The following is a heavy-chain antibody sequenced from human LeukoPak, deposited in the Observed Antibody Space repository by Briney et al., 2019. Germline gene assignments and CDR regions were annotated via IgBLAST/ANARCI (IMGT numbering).Heavy chain of an antibody. J-gene: IGHJ4*02. CDR1: GFPLTDNY. V-gene: IGHV3-66*02. CDR3: ARETRWGAPQDY. D-gene: IGHD1-26*01. CDR2: IYSGGTT. Sequence: GGSLRLSCVASGFPLTDNYVSWVRRAPGKGREWVSVIYSGGTTYYTDSVKGRFSISRDISKNTVYLQMSSLRGEDTAVYYCARETRWGAPQDYWGQGTLVTVSS.